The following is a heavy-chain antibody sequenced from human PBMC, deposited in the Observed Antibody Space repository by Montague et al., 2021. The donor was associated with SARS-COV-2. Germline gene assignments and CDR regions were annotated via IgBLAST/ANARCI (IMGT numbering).Heavy chain of an antibody. CDR3: ARGSMVRGGKVYYGVDV. CDR2: IYQSGST. V-gene: IGHV4-30-2*01. CDR1: GGSISSGGYS. J-gene: IGHJ6*02. Sequence: TLSLTCAVSGGSISSGGYSWNWIRQPPGKGLEWIGYIYQSGSTYYNPSLKSRVTISLDSSKNQFSLNLTSVTAADTAVYYCARGSMVRGGKVYYGVDVWGQGTTVTVSS. D-gene: IGHD3-10*01.